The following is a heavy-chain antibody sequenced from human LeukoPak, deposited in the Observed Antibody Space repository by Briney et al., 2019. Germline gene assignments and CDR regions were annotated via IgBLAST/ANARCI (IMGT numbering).Heavy chain of an antibody. Sequence: SQTMSLTSTVSGDSISSYYWSCIRQPPGKGLEWIGYILYSGSTKYNASLKSRVTLSLDTSSTQFSLRLSSLPATDTAVYSCARQSGGGYNSGVFDIWGQGTMVTVSS. CDR3: ARQSGGGYNSGVFDI. V-gene: IGHV4-59*08. D-gene: IGHD5-24*01. J-gene: IGHJ3*02. CDR1: GDSISSYY. CDR2: ILYSGST.